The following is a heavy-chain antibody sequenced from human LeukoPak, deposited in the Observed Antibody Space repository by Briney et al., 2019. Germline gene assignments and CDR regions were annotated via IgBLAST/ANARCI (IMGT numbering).Heavy chain of an antibody. Sequence: GGSLRLSCAASGFTFSSYAMSWVRQAPGKGLEWVSAISGSGGSTYYADSVKGRFTISRDNAKNSLYLQMNSLRAEDTAVYYCARGSTYYDSSGQVPFDYWGQGTLATVSS. V-gene: IGHV3-23*01. D-gene: IGHD3-22*01. J-gene: IGHJ4*02. CDR1: GFTFSSYA. CDR3: ARGSTYYDSSGQVPFDY. CDR2: ISGSGGST.